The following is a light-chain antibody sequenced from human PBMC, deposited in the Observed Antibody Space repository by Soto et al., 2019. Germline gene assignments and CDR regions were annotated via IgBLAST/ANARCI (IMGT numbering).Light chain of an antibody. V-gene: IGLV2-23*01. CDR3: CSYAGSSTP. Sequence: QSALTQPASVSGSPGQSITISCTGTSSDVGSYNLVSWYQQHPGKAPKLMIYEGSKRPSGVSNRFSGSKSGNTASLTISGLQSEYEADSYCCSYAGSSTPFGGGTKLTVL. J-gene: IGLJ3*02. CDR1: SSDVGSYNL. CDR2: EGS.